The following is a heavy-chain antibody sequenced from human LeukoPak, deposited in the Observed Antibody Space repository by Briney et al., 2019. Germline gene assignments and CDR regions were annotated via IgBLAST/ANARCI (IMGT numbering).Heavy chain of an antibody. V-gene: IGHV3-30*18. Sequence: GGSLRLSCAASGFTFSSYGMHWVRQAPGKGLEWVAVISYDGSNKYYADSVKGRFTISRDNSKNTLYLQMDSLRAEDTAVYYCAKGVTMVRRGAFDIWGQGTMVTVSS. CDR1: GFTFSSYG. J-gene: IGHJ3*02. D-gene: IGHD3-10*01. CDR2: ISYDGSNK. CDR3: AKGVTMVRRGAFDI.